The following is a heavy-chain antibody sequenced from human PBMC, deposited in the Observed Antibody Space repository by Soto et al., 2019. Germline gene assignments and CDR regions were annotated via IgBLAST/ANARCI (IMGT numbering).Heavy chain of an antibody. CDR2: ISAYNGNT. CDR3: ARDVDGYSSGLVDY. CDR1: GYTFTSYG. Sequence: GASVKVSCKASGYTFTSYGISWVRQAPGQGLEWMGWISAYNGNTNYAQKLQGRVTMTTDTSTSTAYMELRSLRSDDTAVYYCARDVDGYSSGLVDYWGQGTLVTVSS. J-gene: IGHJ4*02. V-gene: IGHV1-18*01. D-gene: IGHD6-19*01.